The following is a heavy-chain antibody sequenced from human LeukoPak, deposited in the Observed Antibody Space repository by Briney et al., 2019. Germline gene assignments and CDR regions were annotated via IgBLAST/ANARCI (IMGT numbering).Heavy chain of an antibody. J-gene: IGHJ6*03. V-gene: IGHV3-30*02. Sequence: GGSLRLSCAASGFTFTISGMHWVRQAPGEGLEWVAFIGRDATTKYYADSVKGRFTISGDSSYNTAFLQMNSLRPEDTAIYYCARANSGCTGGYCYFYYMDVWGKGTTVTVSS. CDR2: IGRDATTK. D-gene: IGHD2-8*02. CDR1: GFTFTISG. CDR3: ARANSGCTGGYCYFYYMDV.